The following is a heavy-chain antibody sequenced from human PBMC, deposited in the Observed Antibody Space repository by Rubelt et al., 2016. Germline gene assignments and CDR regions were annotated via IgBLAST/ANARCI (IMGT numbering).Heavy chain of an antibody. V-gene: IGHV1-18*01. J-gene: IGHJ3*02. CDR3: ARDRTWLVPGLDAFDI. Sequence: QVQLVQSGAEVKKPGASVKVSCKASGYTFTSYGISWVRQAPGQGLEWMGLISAYNGNTNYAQKLQGRVTMTTDTSTSTVYMELRGLRSDDTAVYYCARDRTWLVPGLDAFDIWGQGTMVTVSS. CDR1: GYTFTSYG. D-gene: IGHD6-19*01. CDR2: ISAYNGNT.